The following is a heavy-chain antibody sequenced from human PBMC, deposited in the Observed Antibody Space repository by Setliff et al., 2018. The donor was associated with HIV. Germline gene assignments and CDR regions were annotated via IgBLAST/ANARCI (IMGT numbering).Heavy chain of an antibody. J-gene: IGHJ4*02. CDR2: IYHSGST. Sequence: KTSETLSLTCDVSGGSISSGGYSWSWIRQPPGKGLEWIGYIYHSGSTYYNPSLKSRVTISIDRSKNQFSLKLSSVTAADTAVYYCARRSGWSLDYWGQGTLVTVPQ. V-gene: IGHV4-30-2*01. CDR3: ARRSGWSLDY. D-gene: IGHD6-19*01. CDR1: GGSISSGGYS.